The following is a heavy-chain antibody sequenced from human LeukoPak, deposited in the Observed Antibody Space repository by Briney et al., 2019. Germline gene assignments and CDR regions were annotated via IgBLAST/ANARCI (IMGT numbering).Heavy chain of an antibody. Sequence: SETLSLTCTVSGGSISSGGYYWSWIRQHPGKGLEWIGYIYYSGSTYYIPSLKSQVSMSVDRSKNLFSLNLSSVTAADTAVYYCARGPYGSGSYDFDFWGQGTLVTVSS. CDR1: GGSISSGGYY. D-gene: IGHD3-10*01. J-gene: IGHJ4*02. V-gene: IGHV4-31*01. CDR2: IYYSGST. CDR3: ARGPYGSGSYDFDF.